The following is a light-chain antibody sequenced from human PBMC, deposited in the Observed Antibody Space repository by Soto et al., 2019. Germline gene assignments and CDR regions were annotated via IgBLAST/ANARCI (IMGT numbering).Light chain of an antibody. J-gene: IGLJ2*01. CDR2: LNSDGSH. CDR3: QTWGTGLYVV. Sequence: QLVLTQSPSASASLGASVKLTCTLSSGHSNYAIAWHQQQPEKGPRYLMKLNSDGSHSKGEGIPDRFSGSSSGAERYLAISSLRSEDEADYYCQTWGTGLYVVVVGGTKLTVL. CDR1: SGHSNYA. V-gene: IGLV4-69*01.